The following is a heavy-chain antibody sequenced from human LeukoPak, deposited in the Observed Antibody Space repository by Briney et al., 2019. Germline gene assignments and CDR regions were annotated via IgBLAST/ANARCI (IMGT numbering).Heavy chain of an antibody. CDR1: GFTFSSYA. V-gene: IGHV3-30*04. CDR2: ISYDGSNK. D-gene: IGHD1-20*01. Sequence: GRSLRLSCAASGFTFSSYAMHWVRQAPGKGLEWVAVISYDGSNKYYADSVKGRFTISRDNSENTLYLQMNSLRAEDTAVYYCARGYNWNGADAFDIWGQGTMVTVSS. J-gene: IGHJ3*02. CDR3: ARGYNWNGADAFDI.